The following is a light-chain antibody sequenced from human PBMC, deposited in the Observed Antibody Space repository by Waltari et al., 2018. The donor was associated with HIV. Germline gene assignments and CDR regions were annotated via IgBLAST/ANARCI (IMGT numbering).Light chain of an antibody. CDR2: DND. Sequence: QSVLTQPPSVSAAPGQKVTISCSGSSSNIGKSYVSWYQQVPETAPRLLIYDNDKRPSGIPDRFSGSKSGTSATLGITGLQTGDEADYYGGTWDSSLSAMVFGGGTKLTVL. J-gene: IGLJ2*01. CDR1: SSNIGKSY. V-gene: IGLV1-51*01. CDR3: GTWDSSLSAMV.